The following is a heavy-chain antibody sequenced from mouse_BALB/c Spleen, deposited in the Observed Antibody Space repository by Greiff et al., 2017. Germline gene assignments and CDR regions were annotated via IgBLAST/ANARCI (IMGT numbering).Heavy chain of an antibody. V-gene: IGHV10-1*02. J-gene: IGHJ4*01. D-gene: IGHD2-1*01. Sequence: VQLKESGGGLVQPKGSLKLSCAASGFTFNTYAMNWVRQAPGKGLEWVARIRSKSNNYATYYADSVKDRFTISRDDSQSMLYLQMNNLKTEDTAMYYCVRHGNYYYAMDYWGQGTSVTVSS. CDR1: GFTFNTYA. CDR2: IRSKSNNYAT. CDR3: VRHGNYYYAMDY.